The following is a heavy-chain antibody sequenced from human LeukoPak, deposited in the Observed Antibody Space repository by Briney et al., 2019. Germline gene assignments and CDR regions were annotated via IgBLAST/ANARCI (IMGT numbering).Heavy chain of an antibody. CDR2: IYYRGST. CDR1: GGSISGGGYY. CDR3: ARDYKIAGMDV. D-gene: IGHD3-10*01. Sequence: PSQTLSLTCTVSGGSISGGGYYWSWIRQHPGRCLGWIGYIYYRGSTYYNPSLKSRVTISVDTSKNQFSLKLSSVTAADPAVYYCARDYKIAGMDVWGQGTTVTVSS. J-gene: IGHJ6*02. V-gene: IGHV4-31*03.